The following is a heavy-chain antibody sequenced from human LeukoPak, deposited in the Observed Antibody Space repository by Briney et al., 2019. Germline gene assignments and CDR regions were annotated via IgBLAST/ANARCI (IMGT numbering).Heavy chain of an antibody. CDR2: INHSGST. V-gene: IGHV4-34*01. CDR3: AKIKGGDYSFHYSGMAV. Sequence: SETLSLTCAVYGGSFSGYYWSWIRQPPGKGLEWIGEINHSGSTNYNPSLKSRVTISVDTSKNQFSLKLSSVTAADTAVYYCAKIKGGDYSFHYSGMAVGAKGPRSPSP. CDR1: GGSFSGYY. J-gene: IGHJ6*02. D-gene: IGHD4-17*01.